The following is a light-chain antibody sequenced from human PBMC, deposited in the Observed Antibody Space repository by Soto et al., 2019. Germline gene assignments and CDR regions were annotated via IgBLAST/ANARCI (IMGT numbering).Light chain of an antibody. Sequence: QSALTQPPSVSGSPGQSVTISCAGTSSDVGGYNYVSWYQQHPGKAPKLMIYDVTKRPSGVPDRLSGSKSGNTTSLTISGLQAEDEADYYCCSYAGTYTFVFGGGTQLTVL. CDR2: DVT. CDR1: SSDVGGYNY. V-gene: IGLV2-11*01. CDR3: CSYAGTYTFV. J-gene: IGLJ2*01.